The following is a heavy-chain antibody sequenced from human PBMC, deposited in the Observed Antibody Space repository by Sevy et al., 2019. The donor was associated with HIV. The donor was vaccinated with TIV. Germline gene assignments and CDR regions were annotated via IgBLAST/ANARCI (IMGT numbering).Heavy chain of an antibody. D-gene: IGHD5-12*01. CDR2: ISTTGHDI. CDR1: GFTFSDSY. CDR3: ARGGYGYNLFDY. J-gene: IGHJ4*02. Sequence: GGSLRLSCAASGFTFSDSYMSWVRQAPGKGLEWVSYISTTGHDIYYAYSVKGRFTISRDNAKNSLRLQMNSLGVEDTAVYFCARGGYGYNLFDYWGRGTLVTVSS. V-gene: IGHV3-11*04.